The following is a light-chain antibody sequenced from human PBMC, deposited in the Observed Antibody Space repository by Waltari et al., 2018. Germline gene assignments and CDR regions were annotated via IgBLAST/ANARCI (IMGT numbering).Light chain of an antibody. J-gene: IGKJ1*01. CDR1: QGVSGTY. V-gene: IGKV3-20*01. CDR3: QQYGSSPWT. CDR2: GAS. Sequence: EIVLTQSPGTLSLSPGERATLTCRASQGVSGTYLAWYQRKPGQAPRLLIYGASSRATGIPDRFSGSGSGTDFTLTISRLESEDFAVYYCQQYGSSPWTFGQGTKVEIK.